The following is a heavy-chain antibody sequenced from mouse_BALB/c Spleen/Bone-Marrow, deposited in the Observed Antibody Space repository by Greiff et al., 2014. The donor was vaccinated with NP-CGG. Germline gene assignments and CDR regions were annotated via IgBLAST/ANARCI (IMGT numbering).Heavy chain of an antibody. CDR2: IRNKPNGYTT. CDR1: GFTFTDYF. V-gene: IGHV7-3*02. J-gene: IGHJ2*01. CDR3: ARDYSGYFDF. D-gene: IGHD5-1*01. Sequence: EVMLVESGGGLVQPGGSLRLSCTTSGFTFTDYFMTWVRQPPGKALEWLGFIRNKPNGYTTEYNPSVKGRFTISRDNSQGILYLQMNTLRAEDGAIYYCARDYSGYFDFWGQGTTLTVSS.